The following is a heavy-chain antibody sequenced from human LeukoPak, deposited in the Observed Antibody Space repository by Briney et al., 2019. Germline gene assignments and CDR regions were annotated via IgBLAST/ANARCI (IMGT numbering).Heavy chain of an antibody. D-gene: IGHD3-9*01. CDR2: IYYSGST. Sequence: SETLSLTCAVSGGSISSGGYSWSWIRQPSGKGLEWIGYIYYSGSTYYNPSLKSRVTISVDTSKNQFSLKLSSVTAADTAVYYCARDLILTNDAFDIWGQGTMVTVSS. J-gene: IGHJ3*02. V-gene: IGHV4-30-4*07. CDR1: GGSISSGGYS. CDR3: ARDLILTNDAFDI.